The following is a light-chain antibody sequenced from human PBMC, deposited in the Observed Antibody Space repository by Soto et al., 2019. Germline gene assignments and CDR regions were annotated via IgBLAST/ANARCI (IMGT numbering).Light chain of an antibody. J-gene: IGLJ3*02. CDR2: AVS. CDR3: YSSTASYILV. CDR1: TSVVGRYNF. Sequence: QSALTQPRSVSGSPGQSVTISCTGTTSVVGRYNFVSWYQPLPGKAPKLLISAVSQRPSGVPDHFSGSKSGNKASLTISGLQADDEADYFCYSSTASYILVFGGGSKLTVL. V-gene: IGLV2-11*01.